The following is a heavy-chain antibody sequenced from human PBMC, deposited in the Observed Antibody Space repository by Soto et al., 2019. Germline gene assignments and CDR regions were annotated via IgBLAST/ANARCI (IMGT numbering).Heavy chain of an antibody. CDR2: INHSGST. J-gene: IGHJ4*02. Sequence: SETLSLTCAVYGGSFSGYYWSWIRQPPGKGLEWIGEINHSGSTNYNPSLKSRVTISVDTSKNQFSLKLSSVTAADTAVYYCARGAPYFYDSSGYCVLKAKLRIQFDYWGQGTLVTVSS. D-gene: IGHD3-22*01. CDR1: GGSFSGYY. V-gene: IGHV4-34*01. CDR3: ARGAPYFYDSSGYCVLKAKLRIQFDY.